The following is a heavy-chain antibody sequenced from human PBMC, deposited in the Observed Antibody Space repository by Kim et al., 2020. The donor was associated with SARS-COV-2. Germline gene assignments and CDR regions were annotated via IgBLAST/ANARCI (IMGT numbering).Heavy chain of an antibody. CDR1: GGSFSGYY. J-gene: IGHJ4*02. CDR2: INHSGRT. Sequence: SETLSLTCAVYGGSFSGYYWRWIRQPPGKGLEWIGEINHSGRTNYNPSLKSRVTISVDTSKNQFSLKLTSVTAADAAVYFCARRLSNTSGWGSHYCDLWGQGILVTVSS. D-gene: IGHD3-10*01. V-gene: IGHV4-34*01. CDR3: ARRLSNTSGWGSHYCDL.